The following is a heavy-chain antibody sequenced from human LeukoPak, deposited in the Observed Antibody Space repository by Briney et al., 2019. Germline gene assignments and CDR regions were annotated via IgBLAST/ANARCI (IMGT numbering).Heavy chain of an antibody. J-gene: IGHJ5*02. V-gene: IGHV3-30*02. CDR1: GFTFSSYG. D-gene: IGHD1-26*01. Sequence: PGGSLRLSCAASGFTFSSYGMHWVRQAPGKGLEWVAFIRYDGSNKYYADSVKGRFTISRDNSKNTLYLQMNSLRAEDTAVYYCAKGGKSTTGGFDPWGQGTLVTVSS. CDR2: IRYDGSNK. CDR3: AKGGKSTTGGFDP.